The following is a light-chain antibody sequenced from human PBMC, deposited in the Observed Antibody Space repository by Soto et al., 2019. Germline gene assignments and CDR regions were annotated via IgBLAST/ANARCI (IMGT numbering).Light chain of an antibody. V-gene: IGKV3-15*01. CDR3: QQYNNWPPWT. J-gene: IGKJ1*01. CDR2: DGS. CDR1: QSVGSN. Sequence: EIVMTQSPATLSVSPGERATLSCRASQSVGSNLAWYQQKPGQAPRLLIYDGSTRATGIPVRFSGSGSGTGFTLTISSLQSEDFAVYYCQQYNNWPPWTFGQGTKVDIK.